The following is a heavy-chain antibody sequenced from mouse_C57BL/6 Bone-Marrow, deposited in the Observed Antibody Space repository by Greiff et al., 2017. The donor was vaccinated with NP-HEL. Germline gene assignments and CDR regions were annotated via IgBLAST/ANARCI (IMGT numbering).Heavy chain of an antibody. V-gene: IGHV1-52*01. CDR2: IDPSDSET. Sequence: QVHVKQPGAELVRPGSSVKLSCKASGYTFTSYWMHWVQQRPIQGLEWIGNIDPSDSETHYNQKFKDKATLTVDKSSSTAYMQLSSLTSEDSAVYYGVRDYDGSSKGAHCDYWGQGTTLTVAT. D-gene: IGHD1-1*01. CDR1: GYTFTSYW. CDR3: VRDYDGSSKGAHCDY. J-gene: IGHJ2*01.